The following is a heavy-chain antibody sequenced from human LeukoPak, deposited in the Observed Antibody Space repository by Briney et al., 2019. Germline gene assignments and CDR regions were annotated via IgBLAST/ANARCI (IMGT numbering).Heavy chain of an antibody. V-gene: IGHV1-69*04. D-gene: IGHD3-10*01. CDR3: ARSVWFGELRDAFDI. CDR1: GGTFSSYA. J-gene: IGHJ3*02. CDR2: IIPILGIA. Sequence: ASVKVSCKASGGTFSSYAISWVRQAPGQGLEWMGRIIPILGIANYAQKFQGRVTITADKSTSTAYMELSSLRSEDTAVYYCARSVWFGELRDAFDIWGQGTMVTVSS.